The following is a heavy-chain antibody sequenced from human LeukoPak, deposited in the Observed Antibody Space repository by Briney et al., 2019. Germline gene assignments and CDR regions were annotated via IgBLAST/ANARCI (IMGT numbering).Heavy chain of an antibody. J-gene: IGHJ4*02. Sequence: PSETLSLTCTVSGGSISNYYWSWIRQPPGKGLEWIGSIYSSGSTYYNPSLKSRVTISVDTSKNQVSLKLRSVTAADTAVYYCARGDSGWYLGLGFDYWGQGTLVTVSS. CDR2: IYSSGST. CDR3: ARGDSGWYLGLGFDY. V-gene: IGHV4-59*08. CDR1: GGSISNYY. D-gene: IGHD6-19*01.